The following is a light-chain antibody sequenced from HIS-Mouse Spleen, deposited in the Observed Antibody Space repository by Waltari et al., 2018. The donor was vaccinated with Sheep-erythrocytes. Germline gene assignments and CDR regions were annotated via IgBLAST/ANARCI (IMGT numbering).Light chain of an antibody. J-gene: IGLJ3*02. V-gene: IGLV3-10*01. Sequence: SYELTQPPSVSVSPGHTARITCSGEALPKKYAYWYQQKSGQAPVLVIYEDSKRPSGIPERFSGSSSGTMATLTISGAQVEDDADYYCYSTDSSGNHWVFGGGTKLTVL. CDR2: EDS. CDR3: YSTDSSGNHWV. CDR1: ALPKKY.